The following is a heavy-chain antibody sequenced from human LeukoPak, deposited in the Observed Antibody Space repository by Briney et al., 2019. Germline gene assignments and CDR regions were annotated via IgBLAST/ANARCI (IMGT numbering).Heavy chain of an antibody. Sequence: PGGSLRLSCAASGFTFSSYAMSWVRQAPGKGLEWVSAISGSGGSTYYADSVKGRFTISRDNSKNTLYLQMNSLRAEDTAVYYCAKGNRILYKYGSGVTGPLDYWGQGTLVTVSS. J-gene: IGHJ4*02. D-gene: IGHD3-10*01. CDR2: ISGSGGST. V-gene: IGHV3-23*01. CDR3: AKGNRILYKYGSGVTGPLDY. CDR1: GFTFSSYA.